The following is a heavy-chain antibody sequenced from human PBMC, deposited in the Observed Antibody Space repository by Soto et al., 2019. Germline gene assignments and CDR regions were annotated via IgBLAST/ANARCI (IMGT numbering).Heavy chain of an antibody. CDR1: GFTFSSYA. V-gene: IGHV3-64*01. D-gene: IGHD4-17*01. J-gene: IGHJ3*02. Sequence: GGSLRLSCAASGFTFSSYAMHWVRQAPGKGLEYVSAISSNGGSTYYANSVKGRFTISRDNSKNTFFFQMGSLKAEDLAVFYCARNLDTVPDAFDIWGQGKMVTVSS. CDR3: ARNLDTVPDAFDI. CDR2: ISSNGGST.